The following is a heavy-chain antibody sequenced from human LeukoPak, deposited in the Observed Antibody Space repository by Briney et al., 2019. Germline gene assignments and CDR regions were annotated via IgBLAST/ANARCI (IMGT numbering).Heavy chain of an antibody. CDR3: ARDWTDRSGHLLNN. D-gene: IGHD3-22*01. V-gene: IGHV3-30-3*01. CDR2: ISYHGTNK. J-gene: IGHJ4*02. CDR1: GFTFSSYA. Sequence: GGSLRPSCAASGFTFSSYAMHWARQAPGKGLEWVAVISYHGTNKYYADSVKGRLTISRDNSKSTLYLQMNSLRTEDTAIYYCARDWTDRSGHLLNNWGQGTLVTVSS.